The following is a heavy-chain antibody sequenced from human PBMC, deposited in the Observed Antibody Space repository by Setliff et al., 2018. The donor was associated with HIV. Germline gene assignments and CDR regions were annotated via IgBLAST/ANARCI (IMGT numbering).Heavy chain of an antibody. CDR1: GASISSSTDY. CDR3: ARLRYGSGIPLDV. Sequence: PSETLSLTCTVSGASISSSTDYWGWIRQSPGKGLEWIGSRYYSGSTYQNPSLKSRVNIPVDTSKNQFSLELSSVTAADTAVYYCARLRYGSGIPLDVWGTGISVTVSS. V-gene: IGHV4-39*01. CDR2: RYYSGST. D-gene: IGHD3-10*01. J-gene: IGHJ6*04.